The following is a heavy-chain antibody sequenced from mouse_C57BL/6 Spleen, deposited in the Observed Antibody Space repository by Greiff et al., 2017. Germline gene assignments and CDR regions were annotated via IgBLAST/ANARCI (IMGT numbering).Heavy chain of an antibody. J-gene: IGHJ2*01. CDR2: IYPGDGDT. CDR1: GYAFSSSW. Sequence: VQLQQSGPELVKPGASVKISCKASGYAFSSSWMNWVKQRPGKGLEWIGRIYPGDGDTNYNGKFKGKATLTADKSSSTAYMPLSSLTSEDSAVYFCARQGLGYYDYDEGDYWGQGTTLTVSS. D-gene: IGHD2-4*01. V-gene: IGHV1-82*01. CDR3: ARQGLGYYDYDEGDY.